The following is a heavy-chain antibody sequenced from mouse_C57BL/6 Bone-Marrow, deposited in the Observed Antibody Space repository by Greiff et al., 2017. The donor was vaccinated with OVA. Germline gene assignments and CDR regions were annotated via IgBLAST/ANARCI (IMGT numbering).Heavy chain of an antibody. CDR2: IYPGSGSP. CDR1: GYTFTSYW. J-gene: IGHJ3*01. CDR3: ARERDLRLRREFAY. D-gene: IGHD2-4*01. V-gene: IGHV1-55*01. Sequence: VQLQQPGAELAKPGASVKMSCKASGYTFTSYWITWVKQRPGQGLEWIGDIYPGSGSPNYNEKFKSKATLTVDTSSSTAYMQLSSLTSEDSAVYDGARERDLRLRREFAYWGQGTLVTVSA.